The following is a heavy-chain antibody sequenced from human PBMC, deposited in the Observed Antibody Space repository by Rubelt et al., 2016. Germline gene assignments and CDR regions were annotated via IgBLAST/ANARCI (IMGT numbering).Heavy chain of an antibody. Sequence: GKGLEWVSYISSSSSFIYYADSVKGRFTISRDNAKNSLYLQMSSLRAEDTAVYYCAREQWNSGFDFWGQGSLVTVSS. CDR2: ISSSSSFI. V-gene: IGHV3-21*05. CDR3: AREQWNSGFDF. D-gene: IGHD1-7*01. J-gene: IGHJ4*02.